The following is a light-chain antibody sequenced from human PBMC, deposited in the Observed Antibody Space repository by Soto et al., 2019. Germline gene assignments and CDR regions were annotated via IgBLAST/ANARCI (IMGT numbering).Light chain of an antibody. Sequence: IQLTQSPSTLPAYVGDRVTLTCRASQSISNWLAWYQQKPGTAPKLLIYHASILETAVPSRFSGNGSGTEFTLTISSLQPGDFANYYCQQYRTYSFGQWSRVEIK. CDR3: QQYRTYS. J-gene: IGKJ1*01. V-gene: IGKV1-5*01. CDR2: HAS. CDR1: QSISNW.